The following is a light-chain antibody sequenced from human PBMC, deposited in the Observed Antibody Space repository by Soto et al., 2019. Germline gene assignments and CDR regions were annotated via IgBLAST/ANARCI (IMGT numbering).Light chain of an antibody. Sequence: QSVLTQPPSVSAAPGQKVTISCSGSSSNIGNNPVSWYQQLPGTAPKLLIYDNNQRPSVIPDRFSGSKSGTSATLGITGLQNGDEADYYCGTWDSSLSDPVFGGGTKLTVL. CDR3: GTWDSSLSDPV. CDR2: DNN. CDR1: SSNIGNNP. J-gene: IGLJ2*01. V-gene: IGLV1-51*01.